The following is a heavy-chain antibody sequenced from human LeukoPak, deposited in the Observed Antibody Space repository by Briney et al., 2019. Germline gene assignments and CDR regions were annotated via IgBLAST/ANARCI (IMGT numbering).Heavy chain of an antibody. CDR3: AKLRNSGYDHDAFDI. CDR1: GFTFSIYA. Sequence: GGSLRLSCAASGFTFSIYAMTWVRQAPGKGLEWVSTISGSGGSTYYADSVKGRFTISRDNSKNTLDLQMNSLRAEDTAVYYCAKLRNSGYDHDAFDIWGQGTMVTVSS. CDR2: ISGSGGST. J-gene: IGHJ3*02. V-gene: IGHV3-23*01. D-gene: IGHD5-12*01.